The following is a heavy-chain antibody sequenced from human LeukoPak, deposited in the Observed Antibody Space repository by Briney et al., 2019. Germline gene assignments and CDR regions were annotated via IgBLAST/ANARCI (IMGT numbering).Heavy chain of an antibody. CDR3: AKGGLSITGTTSPLGY. V-gene: IGHV3-33*06. CDR1: GFTFSSYG. CDR2: IWYDGSNK. D-gene: IGHD1-7*01. J-gene: IGHJ4*02. Sequence: LHGESLKISCAASGFTFSSYGMHWVRQAPGKGLEWVAVIWYDGSNKYYADSVKGRFTISRDNSKNTLYLQMNSLRAEDTAVYYCAKGGLSITGTTSPLGYWGQGTLVTVSS.